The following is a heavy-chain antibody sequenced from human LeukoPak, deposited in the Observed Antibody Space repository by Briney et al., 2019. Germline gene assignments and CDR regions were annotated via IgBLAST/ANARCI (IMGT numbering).Heavy chain of an antibody. CDR2: IYPGDSDT. CDR1: GYTFTNYW. V-gene: IGHV5-51*01. J-gene: IGHJ4*02. D-gene: IGHD5-24*01. CDR3: ARHRDGYADY. Sequence: GESLKISCKASGYTFTNYWIAWVRQMPGKGREWMGIIYPGDSDTRYSPSFQGQVTISADKSISTAYLQWSSLKASDTAMYYCARHRDGYADYWGQGTLVTVSS.